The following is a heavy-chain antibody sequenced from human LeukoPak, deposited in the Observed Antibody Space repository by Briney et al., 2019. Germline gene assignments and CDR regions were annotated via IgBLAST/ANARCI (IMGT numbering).Heavy chain of an antibody. V-gene: IGHV4-34*01. D-gene: IGHD6-19*01. CDR2: INHSGST. CDR3: ARERAVAGLDY. J-gene: IGHJ4*02. CDR1: GGSFSGYY. Sequence: PSETLSLTCAVYGGSFSGYYWSWIRQPPGKGLEWIGEINHSGSTNYNPSLKSRVTISVDPSKNQFSLKLSSVTAADTAVYYCARERAVAGLDYWGQGTLVTVSS.